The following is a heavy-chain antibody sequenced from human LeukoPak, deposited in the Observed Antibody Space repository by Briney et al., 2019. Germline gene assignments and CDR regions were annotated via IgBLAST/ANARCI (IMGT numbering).Heavy chain of an antibody. Sequence: PGGSLRLSCAASGFTFSNSSMSWVRQTPGKGLEWASAITGNAGSLYPADSVKGRFTLSRSNSKNTLSLQMDSLKVDDTAVYFCARLGSTWYPDSWGQGTLVTVSS. J-gene: IGHJ5*02. CDR2: ITGNAGSL. V-gene: IGHV3-23*01. CDR1: GFTFSNSS. CDR3: ARLGSTWYPDS. D-gene: IGHD6-13*01.